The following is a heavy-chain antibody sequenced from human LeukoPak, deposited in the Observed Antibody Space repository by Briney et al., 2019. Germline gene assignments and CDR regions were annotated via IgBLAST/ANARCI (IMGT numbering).Heavy chain of an antibody. J-gene: IGHJ4*02. V-gene: IGHV5-51*01. CDR3: ARQSSSWYGFIDY. CDR2: IYPGDSDT. D-gene: IGHD6-13*01. Sequence: GESLKNSCKGSGYSFTSYWIGWVRQMPGKGLEWMGIIYPGDSDTRYSPSFQGQVTISADKSISTAYLQWSSLKASDTAMYYCARQSSSWYGFIDYWGQGTLVTVSS. CDR1: GYSFTSYW.